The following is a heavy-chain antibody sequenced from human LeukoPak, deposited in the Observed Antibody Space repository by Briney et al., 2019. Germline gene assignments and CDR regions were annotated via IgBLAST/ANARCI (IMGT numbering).Heavy chain of an antibody. CDR3: ANYRKPQGLDY. J-gene: IGHJ4*02. D-gene: IGHD1-14*01. Sequence: GGTLRLSCAVSRFTFSTYAMSGVRQAPGQGLEWVSAIGSSGADIYYADSVKGRFTISRDNSKNTLFLQMTSLRVEDTAVYYCANYRKPQGLDYWGQGTLVTVSS. CDR1: RFTFSTYA. V-gene: IGHV3-23*01. CDR2: IGSSGADI.